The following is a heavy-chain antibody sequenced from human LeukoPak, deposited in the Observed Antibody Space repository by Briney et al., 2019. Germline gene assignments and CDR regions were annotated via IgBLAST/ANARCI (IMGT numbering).Heavy chain of an antibody. Sequence: PGGSLRLSCAASGFTFSSYSMNWVRQAPGKGLEWVSYISSSSSTLYYADSVTGRFTLSRDNAKNSLYLQMNSLRAEDSAVYYCAREWSSSSGKAFDYWGQGTLVTVSS. CDR2: ISSSSSTL. D-gene: IGHD6-6*01. CDR1: GFTFSSYS. CDR3: AREWSSSSGKAFDY. V-gene: IGHV3-48*04. J-gene: IGHJ4*02.